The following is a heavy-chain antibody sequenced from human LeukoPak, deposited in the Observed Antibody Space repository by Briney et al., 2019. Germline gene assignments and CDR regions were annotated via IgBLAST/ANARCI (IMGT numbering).Heavy chain of an antibody. Sequence: GGSLRLSCAASGFTFSSYWMHWVRQAPGKGLVWVSRINSDGSSTSYADSVKGRFTISRDNAKNTLYLQMNSLRAEDTAFYYCARDLRTGYTYGYPLDYWGQGTLVTVSS. CDR3: ARDLRTGYTYGYPLDY. J-gene: IGHJ4*02. CDR2: INSDGSST. CDR1: GFTFSSYW. D-gene: IGHD5-18*01. V-gene: IGHV3-74*01.